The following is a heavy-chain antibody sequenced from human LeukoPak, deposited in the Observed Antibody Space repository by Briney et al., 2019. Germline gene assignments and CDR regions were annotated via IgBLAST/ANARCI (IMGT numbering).Heavy chain of an antibody. D-gene: IGHD1-26*01. J-gene: IGHJ4*02. CDR3: ARLIVGAKPGFRDY. CDR1: GGSISRSNW. CDR2: IYESGGT. Sequence: SGTLSLTCAVSGGSISRSNWWSWVRQPPGKGLELIGEIYESGGTDYNPSLKSRVTISVDKSKNQLSLKLSSVTAADTAVYYCARLIVGAKPGFRDYWGQGTLVSVSS. V-gene: IGHV4-4*02.